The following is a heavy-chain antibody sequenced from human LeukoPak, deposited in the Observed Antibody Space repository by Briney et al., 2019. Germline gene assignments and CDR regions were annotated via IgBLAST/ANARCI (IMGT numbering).Heavy chain of an antibody. D-gene: IGHD3-9*01. J-gene: IGHJ4*02. V-gene: IGHV4-59*08. CDR3: ARHEGYDILTGYSYYFDY. Sequence: PSETLSLTCTLSGGSISSYYWSWIRQPPGKGLERIGYIYYSGSTNYNPSLKSRVTISVDRSKNQFSLKLSSVTAADTAVYYCARHEGYDILTGYSYYFDYWGQGTLVTVSS. CDR1: GGSISSYY. CDR2: IYYSGST.